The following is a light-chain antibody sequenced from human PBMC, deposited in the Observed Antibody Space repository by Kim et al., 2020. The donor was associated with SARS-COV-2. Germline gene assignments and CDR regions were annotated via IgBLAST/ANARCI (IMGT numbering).Light chain of an antibody. CDR3: SSYTTSTTYV. V-gene: IGLV2-14*03. CDR1: SSDIGIYNL. CDR2: DVS. Sequence: QSALTQPASVSGSPGQSITISCTGTSSDIGIYNLVSWFQQHPGKAPKVLIYDVSRRPAGISNRFSGSKSGNTASLTISRLQTEDEADYYCSSYTTSTTYVFGPGTTVTVL. J-gene: IGLJ1*01.